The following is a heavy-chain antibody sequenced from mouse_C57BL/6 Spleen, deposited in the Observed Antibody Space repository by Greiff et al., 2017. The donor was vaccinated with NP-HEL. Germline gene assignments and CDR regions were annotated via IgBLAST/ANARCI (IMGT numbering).Heavy chain of an antibody. CDR2: IDPETGGT. CDR3: TTNWYVVDY. V-gene: IGHV1-15*01. D-gene: IGHD1-3*01. CDR1: GYTFTDYE. J-gene: IGHJ2*01. Sequence: QVQLQQSGAELVRPGASVTLSCKASGYTFTDYEMHWVKQTPVHGLEWIGAIDPETGGTAYNQKFKGKAILTADKSSSTAYMELRSLTSEDSAVYYCTTNWYVVDYLGQGTTLTVSS.